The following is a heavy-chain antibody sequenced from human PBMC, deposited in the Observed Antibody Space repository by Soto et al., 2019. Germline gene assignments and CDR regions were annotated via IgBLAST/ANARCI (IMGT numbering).Heavy chain of an antibody. CDR2: ISSSSSYI. D-gene: IGHD2-8*01. CDR3: ARDLWYCTNGVCLIYYYYYGMDV. CDR1: GFTFSSYS. Sequence: GGSLRLSCAASGFTFSSYSMNWVRQAPGKGLEWVSSISSSSSYIYYADSVKGRFTISRNNAKNSLYLQMNSLRAEDTAVYYCARDLWYCTNGVCLIYYYYYGMDVWGQGTTVTVSS. J-gene: IGHJ6*02. V-gene: IGHV3-21*01.